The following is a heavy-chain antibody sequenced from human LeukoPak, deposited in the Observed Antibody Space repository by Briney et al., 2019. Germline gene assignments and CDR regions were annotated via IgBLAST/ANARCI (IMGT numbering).Heavy chain of an antibody. CDR1: GGSISNYY. V-gene: IGHV4-4*07. J-gene: IGHJ2*01. CDR3: ARHHCGGDCYSRWYFDL. Sequence: SETLSLTCTVSGGSISNYYWSWIRQPAGKGLEWIGRVYSSGSTNYNPSLKSRVTMSVDTSKNQFSLKLSSVTAADTAVYYCARHHCGGDCYSRWYFDLWGRGTLVTVSS. CDR2: VYSSGST. D-gene: IGHD2-21*02.